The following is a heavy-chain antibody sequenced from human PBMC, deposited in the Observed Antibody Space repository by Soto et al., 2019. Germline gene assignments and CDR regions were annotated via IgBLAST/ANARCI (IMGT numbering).Heavy chain of an antibody. V-gene: IGHV1-18*01. J-gene: IGHJ6*02. Sequence: QVQLVQSGGEVKKPGASVKVSCKASGYTFTRSGVSWVRQAPGQGLEWMGWISGYNGNTKCEQKFQDRVTMTTDTSTSTAYMELRSLRSDDTAVYYCARAGEIPYYYYGMDVWGQGTTVIVSS. CDR3: ARAGEIPYYYYGMDV. CDR1: GYTFTRSG. CDR2: ISGYNGNT.